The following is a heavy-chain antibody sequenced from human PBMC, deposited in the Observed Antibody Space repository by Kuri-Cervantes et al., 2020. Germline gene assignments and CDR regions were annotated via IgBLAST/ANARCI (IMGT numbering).Heavy chain of an antibody. J-gene: IGHJ6*03. CDR3: ARGRYYYYYMDV. V-gene: IGHV4-38-2*01. CDR2: IYHSGST. CDR1: GYSISSGYY. D-gene: IGHD3-10*01. Sequence: GSLRLSCAVSGYSISSGYYWGWVRQPPGKGLEWIGSIYHSGSTYYNPSLKSRVTISVDTSKNQFSLKLSSVTAADTAVYYCARGRYYYYYMDVWGKGTTVTVSS.